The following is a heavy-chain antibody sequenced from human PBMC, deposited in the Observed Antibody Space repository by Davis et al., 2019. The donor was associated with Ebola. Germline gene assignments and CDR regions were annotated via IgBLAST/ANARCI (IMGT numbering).Heavy chain of an antibody. D-gene: IGHD3-22*01. J-gene: IGHJ3*02. CDR3: ARVPGYYSDSNAYAFDI. CDR1: GYTFTSYG. Sequence: ASVKVSCKASGYTFTSYGISWVRQAPGQGLEWMGWISAYNGNTNYAQNFQGRVTITADISTSTAYMELSSLRSEDTAVYYCARVPGYYSDSNAYAFDIWGQGTTVTVSS. CDR2: ISAYNGNT. V-gene: IGHV1-18*01.